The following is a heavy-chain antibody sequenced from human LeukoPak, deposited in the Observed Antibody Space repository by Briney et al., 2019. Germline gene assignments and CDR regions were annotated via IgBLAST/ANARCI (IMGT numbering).Heavy chain of an antibody. D-gene: IGHD1-26*01. V-gene: IGHV3-30*02. CDR3: AKDVGAGYYYMDV. J-gene: IGHJ6*03. Sequence: PGGSLRLSCAASGFTFSSYGMSWVRQAPGKGLEWVAFIRYDGNNKYYADSVKGRFTISRDNSKNTLYLQMNSLRAEDTAVYYCAKDVGAGYYYMDVWGKGTTVTISS. CDR2: IRYDGNNK. CDR1: GFTFSSYG.